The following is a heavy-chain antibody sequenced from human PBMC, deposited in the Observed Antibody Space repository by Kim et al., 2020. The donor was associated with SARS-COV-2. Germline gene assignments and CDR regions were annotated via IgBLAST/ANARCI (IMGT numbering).Heavy chain of an antibody. CDR1: GFSFSDYY. Sequence: GGSLRLSCAASGFSFSDYYMSWIRQAPGKGLEWVSYTSSSGSYTIYADSVKGRFTTSRDNGKNSLYLQMNSLRAEDTAIYYCARTKGLDYWGQGTRVTVSS. V-gene: IGHV3-11*03. J-gene: IGHJ4*02. CDR2: TSSSGSYT. D-gene: IGHD2-8*01. CDR3: ARTKGLDY.